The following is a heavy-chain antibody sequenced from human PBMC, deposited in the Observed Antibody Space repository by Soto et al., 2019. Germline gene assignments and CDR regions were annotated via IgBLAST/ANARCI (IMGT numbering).Heavy chain of an antibody. D-gene: IGHD2-2*01. CDR2: IYSGGKT. V-gene: IGHV3-53*01. CDR1: GLSVSTNF. Sequence: QLVESGGGLIQPGESLKLSCAASGLSVSTNFMGWVRQAPGKGLEWLAVIYSGGKTFYADSVKGRFTISKDNSKNTLSLQMNSLRAEDTAVYYCTRDAPRERLYYFDSYGMDVWGQGTTVTVSS. CDR3: TRDAPRERLYYFDSYGMDV. J-gene: IGHJ6*01.